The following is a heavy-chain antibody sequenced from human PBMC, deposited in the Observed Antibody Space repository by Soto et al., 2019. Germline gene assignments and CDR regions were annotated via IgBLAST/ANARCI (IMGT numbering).Heavy chain of an antibody. CDR3: ARGTPSPLIVRSSRGPWFDP. CDR2: ISSSSSYT. CDR1: GFTFSDYY. D-gene: IGHD2-15*01. V-gene: IGHV3-11*03. Sequence: VGSLRLSCAASGFTFSDYYMSWIRQAPGNGLEWVSYISSSSSYTNYADSVKGRFTISRDNVKNSLYLQMNSLRAEDTAVYFCARGTPSPLIVRSSRGPWFDPWGQGTLVTVSS. J-gene: IGHJ5*02.